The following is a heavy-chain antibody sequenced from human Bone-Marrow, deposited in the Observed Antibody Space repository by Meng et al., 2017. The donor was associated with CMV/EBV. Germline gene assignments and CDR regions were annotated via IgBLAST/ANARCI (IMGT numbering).Heavy chain of an antibody. D-gene: IGHD2-2*01. Sequence: ASVKVSCKASGYTFTGYYMHWVRQAPGQGLEWMGWINPNSGGTNYAQKFQGRVTMTRDTSISTAYMELSRLRSDDTAVYYCARDVRCSSTSCYWRFAYWGQGTLVTGSS. CDR1: GYTFTGYY. CDR3: ARDVRCSSTSCYWRFAY. J-gene: IGHJ4*02. V-gene: IGHV1-2*02. CDR2: INPNSGGT.